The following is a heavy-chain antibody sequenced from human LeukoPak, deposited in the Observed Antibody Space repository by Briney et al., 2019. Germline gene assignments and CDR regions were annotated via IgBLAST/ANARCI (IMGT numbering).Heavy chain of an antibody. J-gene: IGHJ4*02. CDR3: ARDSGFCSSRSCSLGC. Sequence: NPGGSLRLSCAASGFTLSIYTMNWVRQAPGKGLEWVSSISSSSSYIYYADSVKGRFTISRDNAKNSLYLQMNSLRAEDTAVYYCARDSGFCSSRSCSLGCWGQGTLVTVSS. V-gene: IGHV3-21*01. D-gene: IGHD2-15*01. CDR2: ISSSSSYI. CDR1: GFTLSIYT.